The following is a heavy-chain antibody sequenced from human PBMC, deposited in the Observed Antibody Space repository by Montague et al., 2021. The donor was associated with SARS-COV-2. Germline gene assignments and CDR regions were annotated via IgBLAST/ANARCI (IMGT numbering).Heavy chain of an antibody. V-gene: IGHV4-59*01. CDR1: GGSIDSFY. CDR3: AGGSGYSGYALAY. CDR2: IFHSGRT. Sequence: SETLSLTCTVSGGSIDSFYWSWIRRPPGKGLEWIGCIFHSGRTYYNPSLKSRVSMSVDTSKNQVSLRLSSLTAADTAVYYCAGGSGYSGYALAYWGQGTLVTVSS. J-gene: IGHJ4*02. D-gene: IGHD5-12*01.